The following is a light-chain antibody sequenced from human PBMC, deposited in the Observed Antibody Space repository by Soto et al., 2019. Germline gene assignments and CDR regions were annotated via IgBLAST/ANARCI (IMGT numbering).Light chain of an antibody. V-gene: IGLV2-14*01. J-gene: IGLJ1*01. CDR1: SSEVGGYNY. CDR2: DVS. Sequence: QSVLTQPASVSGSPGQSITISCTGTSSEVGGYNYVSWYQQHPGKAPKLMIYDVSNRPSGVSNRFSGSKSGNTASLTIFGLQAEDEADYYCSSYTSSSTFYVFGTGTKVTVL. CDR3: SSYTSSSTFYV.